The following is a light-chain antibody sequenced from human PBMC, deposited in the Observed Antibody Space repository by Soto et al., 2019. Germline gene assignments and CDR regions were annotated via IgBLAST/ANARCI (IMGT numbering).Light chain of an antibody. J-gene: IGKJ1*01. CDR3: QQYNNWPPERT. CDR2: CAS. V-gene: IGKV3-15*01. CDR1: QSVGSN. Sequence: EIVMTQSPATLSVSPGERATLSCRASQSVGSNYSWYQQKPGQAPTRLIYCASTSTTGIPARFSGSGSGRECTLTIINLQSEDFAIYLCQQYNNWPPERTFGQGTKVEIK.